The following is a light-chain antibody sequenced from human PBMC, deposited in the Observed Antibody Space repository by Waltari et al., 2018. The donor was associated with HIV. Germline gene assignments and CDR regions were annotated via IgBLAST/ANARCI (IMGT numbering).Light chain of an antibody. CDR2: GAT. Sequence: EIVVKQSPATLSVSPGERVTLSFTASQNVITNLAWYQQKPGQAPRLLIYGATTRATGSPPRFSGGGSGTEFTLTIGSLQSEDFTFYYCQQYNKWPRTFGQGTKVEVK. CDR3: QQYNKWPRT. V-gene: IGKV3-15*01. J-gene: IGKJ1*01. CDR1: QNVITN.